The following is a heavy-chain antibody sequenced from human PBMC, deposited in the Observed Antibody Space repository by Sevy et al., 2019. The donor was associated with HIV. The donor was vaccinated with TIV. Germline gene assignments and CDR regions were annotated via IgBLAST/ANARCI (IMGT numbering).Heavy chain of an antibody. V-gene: IGHV5-51*01. CDR3: ATSRSGYFDSSGYYIY. CDR1: GYSFTSHW. Sequence: GESLKISCKGSGYSFTSHWIGWVRHMPGEGLEWMGIIFPDDSETRYSPSFQGQVTFSADKSINTAYLQWGSLKASDTAMYYCATSRSGYFDSSGYYIYWGQGTLVTVSS. J-gene: IGHJ4*02. D-gene: IGHD3-22*01. CDR2: IFPDDSET.